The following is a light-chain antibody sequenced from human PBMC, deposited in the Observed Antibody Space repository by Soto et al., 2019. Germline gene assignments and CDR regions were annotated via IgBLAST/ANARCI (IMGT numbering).Light chain of an antibody. J-gene: IGKJ5*01. CDR1: QSVAASY. CDR2: GAS. CDR3: QHYGSSPPVT. Sequence: EIVLTQSPGTLSLSPGETGTLSCRASQSVAASYMTWYQQKLGQAPRLLIYGASNRAAGVPDRFSGSGSGTDFNLTISGLEPEDFAVYYCQHYGSSPPVTFGQGTRLEIK. V-gene: IGKV3-20*01.